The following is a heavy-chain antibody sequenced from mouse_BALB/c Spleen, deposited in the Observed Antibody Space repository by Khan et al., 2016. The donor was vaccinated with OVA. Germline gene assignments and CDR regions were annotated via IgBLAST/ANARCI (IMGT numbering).Heavy chain of an antibody. Sequence: QVQLKQSGAELARPGASVKMSCKASGYTFTTYTIHWVKQSPGQGLEWIGYIIPSNDYTNYNQKFKDRATLTADKSSSTAYMQLSSLTSEDSAVYYCVREGAYYRSDGWFAYWGQGTLVTVSA. V-gene: IGHV1-4*01. CDR3: VREGAYYRSDGWFAY. CDR2: IIPSNDYT. CDR1: GYTFTTYT. J-gene: IGHJ3*01. D-gene: IGHD2-14*01.